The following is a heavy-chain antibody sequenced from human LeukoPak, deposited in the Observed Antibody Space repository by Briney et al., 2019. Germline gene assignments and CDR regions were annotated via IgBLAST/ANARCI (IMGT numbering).Heavy chain of an antibody. Sequence: PLASVKVSCKASGYTFTSYDINWVRQATGQGLEWMGWMNPNSGNTGYAQKFQGRVTMTRNTSISTAYMELSSLRSEDTAVYYCAMGAGYCSGGSCYSLDYWGQGTLVTVSS. V-gene: IGHV1-8*01. CDR3: AMGAGYCSGGSCYSLDY. D-gene: IGHD2-15*01. CDR2: MNPNSGNT. CDR1: GYTFTSYD. J-gene: IGHJ4*02.